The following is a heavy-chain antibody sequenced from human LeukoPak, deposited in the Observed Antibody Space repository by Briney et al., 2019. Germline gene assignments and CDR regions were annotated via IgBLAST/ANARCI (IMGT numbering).Heavy chain of an antibody. CDR2: ITHDGRDA. V-gene: IGHV3-74*01. Sequence: GGSLRLSCAASGLTFSRYWMHWVRQAPGKGLMWVVQITHDGRDATYTNSVKGRFTISRDNAKNILYLQMNYLRAEDTAVYFCTSDGYYDHASAFDIWGPGTMVTVS. CDR1: GLTFSRYW. J-gene: IGHJ3*02. D-gene: IGHD3-22*01. CDR3: TSDGYYDHASAFDI.